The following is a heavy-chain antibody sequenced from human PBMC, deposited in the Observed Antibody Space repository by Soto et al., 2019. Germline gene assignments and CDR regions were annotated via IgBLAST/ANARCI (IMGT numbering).Heavy chain of an antibody. CDR2: INPDTGGT. D-gene: IGHD2-2*01. J-gene: IGHJ4*02. CDR1: GYTFNAYY. Sequence: QVRLVQSGAEVKKSGASVKVSCKASGYTFNAYYIHWMRHAPGQGLEWMVWINPDTGGTDYAPKLQGLVSLPRDRSISSLYMELVSIKFAITDVNYCVGAIGRDCSSWYRGGCDWGGQGPLFTVS. V-gene: IGHV1-2*04. CDR3: VGAIGRDCSSWYRGGCDW.